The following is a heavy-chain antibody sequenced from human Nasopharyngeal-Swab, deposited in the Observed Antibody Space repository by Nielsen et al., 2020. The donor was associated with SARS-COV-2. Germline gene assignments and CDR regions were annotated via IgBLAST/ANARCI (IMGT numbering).Heavy chain of an antibody. V-gene: IGHV3-30*18. J-gene: IGHJ6*02. CDR3: ANSDFWSGYYKPHYYYGMDV. D-gene: IGHD3-3*01. Sequence: RQPPGKGLEWVAVISYDGSNKYYADSVKGRFTISRDNSKNTLYLQMNSLRAEDTAVYYCANSDFWSGYYKPHYYYGMDVWGQGTTVTVSS. CDR2: ISYDGSNK.